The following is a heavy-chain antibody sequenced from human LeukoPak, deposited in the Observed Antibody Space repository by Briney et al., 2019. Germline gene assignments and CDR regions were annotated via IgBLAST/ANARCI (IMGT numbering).Heavy chain of an antibody. CDR3: ARNTVYCMDV. Sequence: SETLSLTCTVSGGSISSSSYYWGWIRQPPGKGLEWIGSIYYSGSTYYNPSLKSRVTISVDTSKNQFSLKLSSVTAADTAVYYCARNTVYCMDVWGQGTTVTVSS. V-gene: IGHV4-39*07. CDR1: GGSISSSSYY. J-gene: IGHJ6*02. CDR2: IYYSGST.